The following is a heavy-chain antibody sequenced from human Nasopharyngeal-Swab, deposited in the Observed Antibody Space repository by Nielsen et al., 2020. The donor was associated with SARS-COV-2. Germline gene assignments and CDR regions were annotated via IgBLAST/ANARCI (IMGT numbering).Heavy chain of an antibody. CDR3: AKGRVTVTTPLDY. Sequence: GESLKISRAASGFTFSSYAMSWVRQAPGKGLEWVSAISGSGGSTYYADSVKGRFTISRDNSKNTLYLQMNSLRAEDTAVYYCAKGRVTVTTPLDYWGQGTLVTVSS. V-gene: IGHV3-23*01. CDR2: ISGSGGST. D-gene: IGHD4-17*01. CDR1: GFTFSSYA. J-gene: IGHJ4*02.